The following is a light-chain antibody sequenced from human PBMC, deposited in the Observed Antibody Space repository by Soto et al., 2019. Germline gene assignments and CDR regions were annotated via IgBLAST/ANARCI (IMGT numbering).Light chain of an antibody. V-gene: IGLV1-47*01. CDR1: SPNIGNNY. J-gene: IGLJ3*02. CDR2: TDN. Sequence: QSVLTQPPSASGTPGQSVTISCSGSSPNIGNNYVYWYQQFPGAAPKLLIYTDNQRPSGVPDRFSASKSGTSASLAISGLRSEDEADYHCAAWDDSLTSVVFGGGTKLTVL. CDR3: AAWDDSLTSVV.